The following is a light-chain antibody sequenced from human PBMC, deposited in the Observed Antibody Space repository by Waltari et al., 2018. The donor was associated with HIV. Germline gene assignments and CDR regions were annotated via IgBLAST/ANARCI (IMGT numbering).Light chain of an antibody. CDR2: DTS. CDR1: QSVSIY. J-gene: IGKJ4*01. Sequence: EIVLTQSPATLFLSPGERATLSCRASQSVSIYLAWYQQKPGQAPGLLIYDTSNRATGVPARFSGSGSGTDFTLTISSLELEDFAIYYCQQRSNWPLTFGGGTKVEIK. V-gene: IGKV3-11*01. CDR3: QQRSNWPLT.